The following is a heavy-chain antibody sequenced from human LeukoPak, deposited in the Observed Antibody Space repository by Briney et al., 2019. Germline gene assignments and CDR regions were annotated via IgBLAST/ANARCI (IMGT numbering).Heavy chain of an antibody. J-gene: IGHJ5*02. V-gene: IGHV1-69*06. CDR3: ARDAPEGLNWFDP. CDR1: GGTFSSYA. Sequence: SVKVSCKASGGTFSSYAISWARQAPGQGLEWMGGIIPIFGTANYAQKFQGRVTITADKSTSTAYMELSSLRSEDTAVYYCARDAPEGLNWFDPWGQGTLVTVSS. CDR2: IIPIFGTA. D-gene: IGHD3/OR15-3a*01.